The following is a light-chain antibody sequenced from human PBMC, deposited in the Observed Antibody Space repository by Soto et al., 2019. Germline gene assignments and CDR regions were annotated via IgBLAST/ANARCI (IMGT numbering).Light chain of an antibody. V-gene: IGKV2-28*01. CDR3: MQALQTRT. CDR1: QSLLHSNGYNY. J-gene: IGKJ1*01. CDR2: LGS. Sequence: IVMTQSPLSLPVTPGEPASISCRSSQSLLHSNGYNYLDWYLQKPGQSPQLLIYLGSNRASGVPDRFSGSGSGTDFTLKISRVEAEDVGVYYCMQALQTRTFGQGTK.